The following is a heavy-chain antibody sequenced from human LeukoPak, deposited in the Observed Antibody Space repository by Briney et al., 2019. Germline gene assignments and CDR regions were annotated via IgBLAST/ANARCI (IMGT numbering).Heavy chain of an antibody. Sequence: PSXTXSLTCTVPGDSISSSSYYWGWIRQPPGKGLEWIGSIYYSGSTYYNPSLKSRVTIFVDTSKNQFSLKLSSVTAADTAVYYCARLSRYYYYMDVWGKGTTVTVSS. CDR3: ARLSRYYYYMDV. V-gene: IGHV4-39*01. J-gene: IGHJ6*03. CDR1: GDSISSSSYY. CDR2: IYYSGST. D-gene: IGHD2-2*01.